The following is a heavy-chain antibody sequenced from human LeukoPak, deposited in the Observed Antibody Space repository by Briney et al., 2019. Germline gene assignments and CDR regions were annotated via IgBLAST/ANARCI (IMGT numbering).Heavy chain of an antibody. J-gene: IGHJ4*02. D-gene: IGHD3-22*01. CDR2: IRGNAGTT. Sequence: GGSLRLSCAASGFIFSNYGMSWVRQAPGKGLEWVSAIRGNAGTTYYADSVKGRFTILRDNHKNMLYLQMNSLRVEDTAVYYCAKGHGDASGYYYFDSWGQGTLVTVS. V-gene: IGHV3-23*01. CDR1: GFIFSNYG. CDR3: AKGHGDASGYYYFDS.